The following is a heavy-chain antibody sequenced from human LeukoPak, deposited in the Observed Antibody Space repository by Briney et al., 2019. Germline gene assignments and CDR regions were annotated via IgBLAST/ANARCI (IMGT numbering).Heavy chain of an antibody. CDR3: ARDEWSIFAD. Sequence: SETLSLTCTVSGGSISSSSYYWGWIRQPPGKGLERIGSIYYSGSTYYNPSLKSRVTISVDTSKNQFSLKLSSVTAADTAVYYCARDEWSIFADWGQGTLVTVSS. V-gene: IGHV4-39*02. CDR1: GGSISSSSYY. D-gene: IGHD3-3*01. J-gene: IGHJ4*02. CDR2: IYYSGST.